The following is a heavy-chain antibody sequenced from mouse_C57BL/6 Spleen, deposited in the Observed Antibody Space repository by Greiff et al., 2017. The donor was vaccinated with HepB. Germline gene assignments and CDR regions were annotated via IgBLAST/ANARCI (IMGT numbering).Heavy chain of an antibody. D-gene: IGHD1-1*01. V-gene: IGHV5-12*01. J-gene: IGHJ1*03. CDR3: ARQYYGSSYEYFDV. CDR2: ISNGGGST. CDR1: GFTFSDYY. Sequence: EVQLQQSGGGLVQPGGSLKLSCAASGFTFSDYYMYWVRQTPEKRLEWVAYISNGGGSTYYPDTVKGRFTISRDNAKNTLYLQMSRLKSEDTAMYYCARQYYGSSYEYFDVWGTGTTVTVSS.